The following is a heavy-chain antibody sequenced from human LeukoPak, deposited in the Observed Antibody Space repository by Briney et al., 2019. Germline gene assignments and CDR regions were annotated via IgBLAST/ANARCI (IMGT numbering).Heavy chain of an antibody. D-gene: IGHD1-26*01. J-gene: IGHJ3*02. CDR1: GYTFTGYY. CDR2: INPNSGGT. Sequence: ASVKVSCKASGYTFTGYYMHWVRQAPGQGLEWMGWINPNSGGTNYAQKFQGRVTMTRDTSISTTYMELSRLRSDDTAVYYCASGYTGYSGSYPRGAFDIWGQGTMVTVSS. V-gene: IGHV1-2*02. CDR3: ASGYTGYSGSYPRGAFDI.